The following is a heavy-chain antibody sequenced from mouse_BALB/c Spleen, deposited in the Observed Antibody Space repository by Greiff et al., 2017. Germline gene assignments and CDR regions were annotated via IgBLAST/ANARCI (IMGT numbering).Heavy chain of an antibody. CDR2: INPYNDGT. V-gene: IGHV1-14*01. J-gene: IGHJ4*01. Sequence: VQLQQSGPELVKPGASVKMSCKASGYTFTSYVMHWVKQKPGQGLEWIGYINPYNDGTKYNEKFKGKATLTSDKSSSTAYMELSSLTSEDSAVYYCARSSIYYGNYDYAMDYWGQGTSVTVSS. CDR3: ARSSIYYGNYDYAMDY. CDR1: GYTFTSYV. D-gene: IGHD2-1*01.